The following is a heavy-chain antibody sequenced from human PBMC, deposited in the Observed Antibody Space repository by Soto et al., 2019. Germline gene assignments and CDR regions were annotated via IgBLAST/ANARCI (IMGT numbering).Heavy chain of an antibody. CDR2: ISSSSSTI. Sequence: EVQLVESGGGLVQPGGSLRLSCAASGFTFSSYSMKWVRQAPGKGLEWVSYISSSSSTIYYADSVKGRFTISRDNAKNSLYLQMNSLRAEDTAVYYCAREAVVVVAATTKEFDYWGQGTLVTVSS. D-gene: IGHD2-15*01. V-gene: IGHV3-48*01. CDR1: GFTFSSYS. CDR3: AREAVVVVAATTKEFDY. J-gene: IGHJ4*02.